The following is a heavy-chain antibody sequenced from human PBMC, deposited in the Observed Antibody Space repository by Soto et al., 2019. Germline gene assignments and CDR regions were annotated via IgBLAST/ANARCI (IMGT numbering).Heavy chain of an antibody. CDR2: IHISGTT. CDR3: ARINGGSPDF. D-gene: IGHD2-15*01. CDR1: GGSMNAHF. J-gene: IGHJ4*02. V-gene: IGHV4-4*07. Sequence: PSEILSLTCTVSGGSMNAHFWSWIRQSAGKGLEWIGHIHISGTTTYNPSLKGRVTMSLDPPKNQLSLKLTSLTAADTAVYYCARINGGSPDFWGQGTLVTVSS.